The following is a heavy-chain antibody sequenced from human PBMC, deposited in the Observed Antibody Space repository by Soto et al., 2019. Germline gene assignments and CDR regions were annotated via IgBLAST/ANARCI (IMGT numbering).Heavy chain of an antibody. J-gene: IGHJ4*02. CDR1: GFTFRSYS. CDR3: ARGYSGWSPYYFDY. Sequence: GGSLRLSCAASGFTFRSYSMNWVRQAPGKGLEWVSYISSSSSTIYYADSVKGRFTISRDNAKNSLYLQMNSLRDEDTAVYYCARGYSGWSPYYFDYWGQGTLVTVS. CDR2: ISSSSSTI. V-gene: IGHV3-48*02. D-gene: IGHD6-19*01.